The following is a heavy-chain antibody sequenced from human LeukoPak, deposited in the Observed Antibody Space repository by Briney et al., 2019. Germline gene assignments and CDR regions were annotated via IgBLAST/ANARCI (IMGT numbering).Heavy chain of an antibody. Sequence: ASVKVSCKASGYTFSDYYTHWVRQALGQGIEWMGWINPNSGGTRYAQQFQGRVTMTRDTSIGTVYMELSTLRSYDTAVYYCARDLATASNWELYYWGQGTLVTVSS. CDR2: INPNSGGT. V-gene: IGHV1-2*02. D-gene: IGHD1-1*01. CDR3: ARDLATASNWELYY. J-gene: IGHJ4*02. CDR1: GYTFSDYY.